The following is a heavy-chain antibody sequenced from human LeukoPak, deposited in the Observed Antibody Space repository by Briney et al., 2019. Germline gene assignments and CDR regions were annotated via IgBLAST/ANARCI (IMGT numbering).Heavy chain of an antibody. Sequence: GSLLLSCAASGFTFSDYYMSWIRQAPGKGLEWVSYISSSGSTIYYADSVKGRFTISRDNAKNSLYLQMNSLRAEDTAVYYCARDLFSGSYYFDYWGQGTLVTVSS. J-gene: IGHJ4*02. CDR3: ARDLFSGSYYFDY. D-gene: IGHD1-26*01. V-gene: IGHV3-11*01. CDR2: ISSSGSTI. CDR1: GFTFSDYY.